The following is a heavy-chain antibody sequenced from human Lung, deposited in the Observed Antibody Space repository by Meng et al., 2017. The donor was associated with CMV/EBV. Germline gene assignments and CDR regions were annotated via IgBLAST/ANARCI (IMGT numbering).Heavy chain of an antibody. CDR3: ARGELLWDY. CDR2: MDYRGST. J-gene: IGHJ4*02. D-gene: IGHD2-2*01. CDR1: GDSISSGEYF. V-gene: IGHV4-30-4*01. Sequence: QVQLHESGPGLVKPSQTRSLTCTGSGDSISSGEYFWSWIRQPPGKCLEWIGYMDYRGSTFYNPSLKSRVTISVDTSKNQFSLKLSSVTAADTAVYFCARGELLWDYWGQGTLVTVSS.